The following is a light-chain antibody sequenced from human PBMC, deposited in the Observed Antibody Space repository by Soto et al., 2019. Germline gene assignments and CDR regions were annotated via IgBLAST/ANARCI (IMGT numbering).Light chain of an antibody. Sequence: QSVLTQPASVSGSPGQSLTIPCPGTSSAVGGYNYVSWYQQHPGKAPKLMIYEVSNRPSGGSNRCSGAKSGNTASLTISGLQAEDEGDYYCSSYTSSSTLVFGTGTKVTVL. CDR3: SSYTSSSTLV. CDR2: EVS. V-gene: IGLV2-14*01. J-gene: IGLJ1*01. CDR1: SSAVGGYNY.